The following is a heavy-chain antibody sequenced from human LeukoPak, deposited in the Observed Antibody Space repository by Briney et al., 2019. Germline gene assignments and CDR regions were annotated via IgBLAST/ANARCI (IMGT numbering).Heavy chain of an antibody. J-gene: IGHJ4*02. V-gene: IGHV1-24*01. CDR3: ASGPPGCCIAVAGIFDY. D-gene: IGHD6-19*01. CDR2: FDPEDGET. Sequence: GASVKVSCKVSGYTLTELSMHWVRQAPGKGLEWMGGFDPEDGETIYAQKFQGRVTMTEDTSTDTAYMELSSLRSEDTAVYYCASGPPGCCIAVAGIFDYWGQGTLVTVSS. CDR1: GYTLTELS.